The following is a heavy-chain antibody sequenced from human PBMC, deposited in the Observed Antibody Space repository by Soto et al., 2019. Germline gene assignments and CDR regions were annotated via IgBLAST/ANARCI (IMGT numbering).Heavy chain of an antibody. CDR3: ARRLRGIAARNNYFDY. CDR1: GGSISSSSYY. D-gene: IGHD6-6*01. Sequence: PSETLSLTCTVSGGSISSSSYYWGWIRQPPGKGLEWIGSIYYSGSTYYNPSLKSRVTISVDTSKNQFSLKLSSVTAADTAVYYCARRLRGIAARNNYFDYWGQGTLVTVSS. J-gene: IGHJ4*02. V-gene: IGHV4-39*01. CDR2: IYYSGST.